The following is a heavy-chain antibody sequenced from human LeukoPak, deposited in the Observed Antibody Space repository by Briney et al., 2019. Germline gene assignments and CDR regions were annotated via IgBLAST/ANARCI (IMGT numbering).Heavy chain of an antibody. Sequence: SETLSLTCTVSGGSISSGSYYWRWVRQPAGKGLEWIERIYTSGSTNYNPSLKSRVTIAVDTSKNQFSLKLSSVTVADTAVYYCARDHSLFRGVIGFDYWGQGTLVTVSS. J-gene: IGHJ4*02. CDR3: ARDHSLFRGVIGFDY. CDR1: GGSISSGSYY. D-gene: IGHD3-10*01. V-gene: IGHV4-61*02. CDR2: IYTSGST.